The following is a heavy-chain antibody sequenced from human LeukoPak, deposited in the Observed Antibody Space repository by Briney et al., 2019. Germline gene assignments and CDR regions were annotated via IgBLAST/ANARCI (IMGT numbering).Heavy chain of an antibody. CDR3: TRLFCSGGSCYSGTIYYYYMDV. D-gene: IGHD2-15*01. V-gene: IGHV4-34*01. Sequence: PSETLSLTCAVYVGSFSGYYWSWVRQPPGKGLEWIGEINHSGSTNYNPSLKSRVTISVDTSKNQFSLELSSVTAADTAVYYCTRLFCSGGSCYSGTIYYYYMDVWGKGTTVTVSS. J-gene: IGHJ6*03. CDR1: VGSFSGYY. CDR2: INHSGST.